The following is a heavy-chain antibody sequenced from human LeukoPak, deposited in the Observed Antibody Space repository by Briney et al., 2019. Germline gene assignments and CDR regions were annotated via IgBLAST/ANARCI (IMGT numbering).Heavy chain of an antibody. D-gene: IGHD3/OR15-3a*01. CDR3: ARAQWTAFDYYYYMDV. CDR1: GFTFSRYW. J-gene: IGHJ6*03. CDR2: IKVDGSGK. Sequence: GGSLRLSCAVSGFTFSRYWMTWVRQAPGKGLEWVANIKVDGSGKYYVDAVKGRFTISRDNAKDSLYLQMNGPRAEDTAIYYCARAQWTAFDYYYYMDVWGKGTTVTVSS. V-gene: IGHV3-7*01.